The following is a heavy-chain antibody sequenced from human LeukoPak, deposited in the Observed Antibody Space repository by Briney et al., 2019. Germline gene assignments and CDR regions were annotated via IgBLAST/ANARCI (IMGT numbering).Heavy chain of an antibody. J-gene: IGHJ4*02. CDR2: IRSEAYGGTT. D-gene: IGHD6-19*01. Sequence: KSGGSLRLSCTASGFTFGDYAMSWFRQAPGKGLEWVGFIRSEAYGGTTEYAASVKGRFTISRDDSKSIAYLQMNSLKTEDTAVYYWTRGQGWYSSGWYLDYWGQGTLVTVSS. CDR3: TRGQGWYSSGWYLDY. V-gene: IGHV3-49*05. CDR1: GFTFGDYA.